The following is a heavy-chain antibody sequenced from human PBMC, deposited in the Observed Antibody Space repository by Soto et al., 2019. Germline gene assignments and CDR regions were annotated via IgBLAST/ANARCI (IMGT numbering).Heavy chain of an antibody. D-gene: IGHD2-2*01. CDR1: GYTFTSYA. Sequence: QVQLVQSGAEVKKPGASVKVSCKASGYTFTSYAMHWVRQAPGQRLEWMGWINAGNGNTKYSQKFQGRVTITRDTSASTAYMELSSLRSEDTAVYYCARESTRPSYYYCGMDVWGQGTTVTVSS. V-gene: IGHV1-3*01. J-gene: IGHJ6*02. CDR2: INAGNGNT. CDR3: ARESTRPSYYYCGMDV.